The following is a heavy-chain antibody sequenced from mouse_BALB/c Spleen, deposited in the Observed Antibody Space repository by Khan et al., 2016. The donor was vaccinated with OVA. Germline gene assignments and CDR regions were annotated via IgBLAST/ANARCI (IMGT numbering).Heavy chain of an antibody. V-gene: IGHV14-3*02. Sequence: VQLQQSGAELVKPAASLKLSCTASGYNIKDIYIHWVKQRPEKGLERIRRTDPANGNTKYDPKFQGKATITADTSSKPAYLQLSRLTSEDTAVYYCRISTINAWGQGTTLTVSS. J-gene: IGHJ2*01. CDR3: RISTINA. CDR1: GYNIKDIY. CDR2: TDPANGNT.